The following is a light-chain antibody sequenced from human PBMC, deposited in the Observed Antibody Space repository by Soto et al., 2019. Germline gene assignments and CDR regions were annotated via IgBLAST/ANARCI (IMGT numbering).Light chain of an antibody. CDR1: QSVSTY. Sequence: EIVLTPSPATLSLSPVERATLSCRASQSVSTYVTYLAWYQQKPGQAPRLLIYDASNRATGIPARFSGSGFGTDFTLTITSLQPEDFATYYCQQVESYPSTFGGGTKVDIK. J-gene: IGKJ4*01. CDR2: DAS. CDR3: QQVESYPST. V-gene: IGKV3-11*01.